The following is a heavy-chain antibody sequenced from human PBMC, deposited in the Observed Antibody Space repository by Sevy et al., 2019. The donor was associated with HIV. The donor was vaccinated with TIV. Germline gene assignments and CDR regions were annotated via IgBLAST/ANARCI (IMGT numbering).Heavy chain of an antibody. D-gene: IGHD2-2*01. V-gene: IGHV3-74*01. CDR2: INGDGSST. CDR1: GLTFSSYW. J-gene: IGHJ6*02. CDR3: VRQRGDTVVLPDVLPDYGMDV. Sequence: GGSLRLPCAASGLTFSSYWMHWVRQAPGKGLVWVSRINGDGSSTSYADSVKGRFTISRDNAKNTLYLQMNSLRAEDTAVYYCVRQRGDTVVLPDVLPDYGMDVWGQGTTVTVSS.